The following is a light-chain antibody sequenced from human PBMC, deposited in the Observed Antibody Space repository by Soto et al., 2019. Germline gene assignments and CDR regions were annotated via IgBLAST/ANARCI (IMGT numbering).Light chain of an antibody. CDR3: QHYGYSQWT. CDR2: GVY. V-gene: IGKV3-20*01. J-gene: IGKJ1*01. CDR1: QTGNNNY. Sequence: IVLTQSPGTLSLSPGERATLSCRASQTGNNNYLAWYQHKSGQAPRLPIYGVYTRASGLPDRFSGSGSGTEFTLTITRLEPEDSAVYVCQHYGYSQWTFGQGTKVEIK.